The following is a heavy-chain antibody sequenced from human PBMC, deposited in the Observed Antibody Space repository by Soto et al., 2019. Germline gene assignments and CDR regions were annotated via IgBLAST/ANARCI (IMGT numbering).Heavy chain of an antibody. CDR2: INWNSGSI. V-gene: IGHV3-9*01. D-gene: IGHD2-15*01. CDR1: GFSFDDSA. Sequence: LRLSCAASGFSFDDSAMNWVRQAPGKGLEWVSGINWNSGSIGYADSVKGRFTISRDNAKRSLYLQMNSLRAEDTALYYCAKLARGGSRRSDYWGQGTLVTVS. CDR3: AKLARGGSRRSDY. J-gene: IGHJ4*02.